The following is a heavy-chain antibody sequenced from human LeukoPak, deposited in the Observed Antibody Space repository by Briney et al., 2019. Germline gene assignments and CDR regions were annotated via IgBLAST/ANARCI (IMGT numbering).Heavy chain of an antibody. J-gene: IGHJ4*02. CDR1: GFTFSSYA. CDR2: ISYDGSNK. CDR3: ARVLDDYGDAHFDY. Sequence: GGSLRLSCAASGFTFSSYAMHWVRQAPGKGLEWVAVISYDGSNKYYADSVKGRFTISRDNSKNTLYLQTNSLRAEDTAVYYCARVLDDYGDAHFDYWGQGTLVTVSS. V-gene: IGHV3-30-3*01. D-gene: IGHD4-17*01.